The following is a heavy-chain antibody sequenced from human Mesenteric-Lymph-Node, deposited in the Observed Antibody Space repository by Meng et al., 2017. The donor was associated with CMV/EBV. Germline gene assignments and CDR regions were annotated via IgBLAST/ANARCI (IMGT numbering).Heavy chain of an antibody. J-gene: IGHJ4*02. CDR2: IYYSGST. CDR1: GGSISSYY. V-gene: IGHV4-59*01. CDR3: ARGGDGSPDQFDY. D-gene: IGHD2-21*01. Sequence: SETLSLTCTVSGGSISSYYWSWIRQPPGKGLEWIGYIYYSGSTNYNPSLKSRVTISVDTSKNQFSLKLSSVTAADMAVYYCARGGDGSPDQFDYWGQGTLVTVSS.